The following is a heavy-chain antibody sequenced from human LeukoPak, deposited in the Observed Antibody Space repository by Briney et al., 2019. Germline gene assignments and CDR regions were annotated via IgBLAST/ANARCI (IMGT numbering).Heavy chain of an antibody. J-gene: IGHJ4*02. CDR2: IYYIGST. V-gene: IGHV4-59*01. CDR1: GGSLSNYY. CDR3: ARGATPYYYFDS. Sequence: SETLSLTCTISGGSLSNYYWNWIRQSPGKGLEWIGYIYYIGSTNYNPSLKSRVTISLDTSNNQFSLKLTSVTAAETAVYYCARGATPYYYFDSWGQGNLVTVSS. D-gene: IGHD1-26*01.